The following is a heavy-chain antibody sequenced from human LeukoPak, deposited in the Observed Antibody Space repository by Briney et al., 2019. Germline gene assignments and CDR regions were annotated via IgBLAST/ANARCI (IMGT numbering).Heavy chain of an antibody. CDR2: IIPIFGTA. D-gene: IGHD5-24*01. V-gene: IGHV1-69*05. Sequence: GASVKVSCKASGGTFSSYAISWVRQAPGQGLEWMGRIIPIFGTANYAQKFQGRVTITTDESTSTAYMELSSLRSEDTAVYYCARARPEMAPRPNYYYYMDVWGKGTTVTVSS. CDR1: GGTFSSYA. CDR3: ARARPEMAPRPNYYYYMDV. J-gene: IGHJ6*03.